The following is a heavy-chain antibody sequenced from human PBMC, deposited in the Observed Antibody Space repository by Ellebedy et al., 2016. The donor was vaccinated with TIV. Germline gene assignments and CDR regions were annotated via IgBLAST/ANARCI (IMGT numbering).Heavy chain of an antibody. CDR1: GYAFTNYG. Sequence: AASVKVSCKASGYAFTNYGLSWVRQAPGQGLEWMGWISGYNGYTNYVQKLHDRVTITADTSTSTAYMELRSLGSDDTAMYYCARDQASSVATAGFDYWGQGSLVTVSS. CDR2: ISGYNGYT. J-gene: IGHJ4*02. CDR3: ARDQASSVATAGFDY. V-gene: IGHV1-18*04. D-gene: IGHD5-12*01.